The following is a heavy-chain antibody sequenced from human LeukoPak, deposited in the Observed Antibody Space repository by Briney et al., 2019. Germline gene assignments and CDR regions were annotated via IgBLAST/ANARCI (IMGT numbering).Heavy chain of an antibody. V-gene: IGHV1-58*02. CDR3: AAESYYMDV. J-gene: IGHJ6*03. CDR1: GFTFTSPA. CDR2: IVVGSGNT. Sequence: ASVKVSCKASGFTFTSPAMQWVRQARGQRLEWIGWIVVGSGNTNYAQKFQERVTITRDMSTSTAYMELSSLRSEDTAVYYCAAESYYMDVWGKGTTVTVSS.